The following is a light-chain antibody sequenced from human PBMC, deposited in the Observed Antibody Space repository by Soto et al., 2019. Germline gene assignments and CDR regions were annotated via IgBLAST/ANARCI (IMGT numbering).Light chain of an antibody. V-gene: IGLV1-51*01. Sequence: QSVLTQPPSVSAAPGQKVTISCSGSSSNIGGNSVSWYQQLPGTAPKLLIYDDNKRPSGIPDRFSGSKSGTSATLGITGFQTGDEADYYCATWDSSMGAVVFGGGTQLTVL. CDR2: DDN. J-gene: IGLJ3*02. CDR1: SSNIGGNS. CDR3: ATWDSSMGAVV.